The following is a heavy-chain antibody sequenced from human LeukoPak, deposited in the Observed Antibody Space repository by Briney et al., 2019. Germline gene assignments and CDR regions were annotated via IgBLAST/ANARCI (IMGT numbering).Heavy chain of an antibody. CDR2: VSTYKSHT. J-gene: IGHJ6*02. D-gene: IGHD1-1*01. V-gene: IGHV1-18*01. CDR3: AREDNDDYYYYGMDV. CDR1: GYTFTSYG. Sequence: ASVKVSCKASGYTFTSYGISWVRQAPGQGLEWMGWVSTYKSHTNYAQKFQGRVTMITDTSTNTAYMELRSLRSDDTAVYYCAREDNDDYYYYGMDVWGQGTAVTVSS.